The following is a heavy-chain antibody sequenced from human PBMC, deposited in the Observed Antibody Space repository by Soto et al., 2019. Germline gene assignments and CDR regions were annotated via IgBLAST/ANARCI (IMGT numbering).Heavy chain of an antibody. V-gene: IGHV3-7*01. D-gene: IGHD2-15*01. CDR1: GFTFSSYG. CDR2: KKQVCSAK. J-gene: IGHJ4*02. CDR3: ARDFYGGFSYGPGDN. Sequence: GGSLRLSCAASGFTFSSYGMHWVRQAPGKGLEWVANKKQVCSAKQYLDSVRGRFTISRDNSKNSVYLQMNSLRAEDTALYYCARDFYGGFSYGPGDNWGQGTLVTVSS.